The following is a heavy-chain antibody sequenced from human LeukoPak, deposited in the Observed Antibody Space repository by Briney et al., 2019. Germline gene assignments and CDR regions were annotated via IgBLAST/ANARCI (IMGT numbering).Heavy chain of an antibody. D-gene: IGHD3-10*01. CDR1: GGTFSNYA. CDR2: IIPIFGTA. J-gene: IGHJ6*03. V-gene: IGHV1-69*06. CDR3: AREAERYYGSGSYRNYYYYMDV. Sequence: GASVKVSCKASGGTFSNYAISWVRQAPGQGLEWMGGIIPIFGTANYAQKFQGRVTITADKSTSTVYMELSSLRSEDTAVYYCAREAERYYGSGSYRNYYYYMDVWGKGTTVTISS.